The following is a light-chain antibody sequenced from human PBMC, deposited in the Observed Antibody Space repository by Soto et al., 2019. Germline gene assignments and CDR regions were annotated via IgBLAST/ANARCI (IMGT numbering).Light chain of an antibody. CDR3: NSYTTTTTLGI. CDR2: DVS. J-gene: IGLJ2*01. V-gene: IGLV2-14*01. Sequence: QSALTQPASVSGSPGQSITISCTGSSSDVGGYKYVSWFQQHPGKAPKLMIYDVSKRPSGVSNRFSGSKSGNTASLTISGLQAEDDPDYYSNSYTTTTTLGIFGGGTKVTVL. CDR1: SSDVGGYKY.